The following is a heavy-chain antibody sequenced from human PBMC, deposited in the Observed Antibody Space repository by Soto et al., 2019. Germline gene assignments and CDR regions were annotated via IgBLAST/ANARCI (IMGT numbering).Heavy chain of an antibody. Sequence: EVQLVESGGGLVKPGGSLRLSCAASGFTFSSYSMNWVRQAPGKGLEWVSSISSSSSYIYYADSVKGRFTISRDNAKNSLYLQMNSLRAEDTAVYYCARVPEDYSNYYYFDHWGQGTLVTVSS. D-gene: IGHD4-4*01. J-gene: IGHJ4*02. V-gene: IGHV3-21*01. CDR3: ARVPEDYSNYYYFDH. CDR1: GFTFSSYS. CDR2: ISSSSSYI.